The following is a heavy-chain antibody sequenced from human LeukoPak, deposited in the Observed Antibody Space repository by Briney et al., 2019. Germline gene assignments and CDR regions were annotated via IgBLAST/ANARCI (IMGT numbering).Heavy chain of an antibody. CDR1: GYTFTNYY. J-gene: IGHJ3*02. Sequence: ASVKVSCKASGYTFTNYYMHWVRQAPGQGLEWMGIINPSGGSTTYAQKFQGRVTMTRDTSTTTVYMELSSLRSEDTAVYYCARVRFSSGWYIAFDIWGQGTMVTVSS. CDR2: INPSGGST. D-gene: IGHD6-19*01. V-gene: IGHV1-46*01. CDR3: ARVRFSSGWYIAFDI.